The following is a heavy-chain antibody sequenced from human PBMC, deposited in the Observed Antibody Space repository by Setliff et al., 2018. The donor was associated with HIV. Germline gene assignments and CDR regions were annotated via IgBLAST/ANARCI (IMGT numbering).Heavy chain of an antibody. CDR3: ARHGRLSGSYWYSIPRDYYHHMDV. Sequence: SETLSLTCGIYGGSFSDYYWGWIRQTPGKGLEWIGSIYWSGLTFYNPSLKSRVTISVDTSKNQFSLKLTSVTAADTAVYYCARHGRLSGSYWYSIPRDYYHHMDVWGKGTTVTVSS. J-gene: IGHJ6*03. V-gene: IGHV4-34*01. CDR1: GGSFSDYY. D-gene: IGHD1-26*01. CDR2: IYWSGLT.